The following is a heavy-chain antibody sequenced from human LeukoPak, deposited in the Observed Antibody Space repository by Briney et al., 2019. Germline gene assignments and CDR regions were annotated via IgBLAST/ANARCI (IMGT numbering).Heavy chain of an antibody. V-gene: IGHV1-2*02. CDR1: GYTFTGYH. Sequence: GASVKVPCKASGYTFTGYHMHWVRQAPGQGLEWMGWINPNSGGTNYAQKFQGRVTMTRDKSISTAYMELSRLRSDDTAVYYCARDVDYYDSSGYYYDFDYWGQGTLVTVSS. J-gene: IGHJ4*02. D-gene: IGHD3-22*01. CDR3: ARDVDYYDSSGYYYDFDY. CDR2: INPNSGGT.